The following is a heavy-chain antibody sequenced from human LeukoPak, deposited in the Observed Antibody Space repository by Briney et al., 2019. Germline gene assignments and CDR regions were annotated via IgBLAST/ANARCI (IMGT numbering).Heavy chain of an antibody. CDR1: GGSTSTYH. CDR3: ARHSYGSYPTFDY. CDR2: ISYSGST. V-gene: IGHV4-59*08. J-gene: IGHJ4*02. D-gene: IGHD1-26*01. Sequence: SETLSLTCTVSGGSTSTYHWSWIRQPPGKGVQWIGYISYSGSTNYNPSLRSRVTISVDTSKNQFSLKLSSVTAADTAVYYCARHSYGSYPTFDYWGQGTLVTVSS.